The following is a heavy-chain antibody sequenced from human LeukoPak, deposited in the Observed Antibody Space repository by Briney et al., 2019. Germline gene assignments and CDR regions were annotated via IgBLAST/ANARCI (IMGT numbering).Heavy chain of an antibody. CDR1: GGSFSGYY. CDR2: INHSGST. Sequence: PSETLSLTCAVYGGSFSGYYWSWIRQPPGKGLEWIGEINHSGSTNYNPSLKSRVTISVDTSKNQFSLKLSSVTAADTAVYYCARELRQQLVLYNWFDPWGQGTLVTVSS. V-gene: IGHV4-34*01. J-gene: IGHJ5*02. D-gene: IGHD6-13*01. CDR3: ARELRQQLVLYNWFDP.